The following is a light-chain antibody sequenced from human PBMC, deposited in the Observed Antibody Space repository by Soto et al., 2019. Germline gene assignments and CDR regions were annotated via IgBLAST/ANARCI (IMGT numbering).Light chain of an antibody. CDR2: GAS. V-gene: IGKV3-20*01. Sequence: EIVLTQSPGTLSLSPGERGTLSCMASQTVNSNYLAWYQRKPGQAPRLLIYGASNRATDIPHRFSGSGSGTVFTITITRLEPEDFALYYCQQYGSSPPTFGQGTKVEIK. J-gene: IGKJ1*01. CDR3: QQYGSSPPT. CDR1: QTVNSNY.